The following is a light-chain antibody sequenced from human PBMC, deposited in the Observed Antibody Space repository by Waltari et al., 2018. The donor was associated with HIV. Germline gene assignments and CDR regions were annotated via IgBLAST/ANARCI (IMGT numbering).Light chain of an antibody. CDR1: SSNIGSSY. Sequence: QSVLTQPPSASGTPGQRVTISCSGSSSNIGSSYVYWYQQVPGKAPKLLIYSSNHRPSGVPDRFSGSRSGTSASLAISGLRSEDEADYYCAAWDDSLSGYVFGTGTKVTVL. CDR2: SSN. V-gene: IGLV1-47*01. CDR3: AAWDDSLSGYV. J-gene: IGLJ1*01.